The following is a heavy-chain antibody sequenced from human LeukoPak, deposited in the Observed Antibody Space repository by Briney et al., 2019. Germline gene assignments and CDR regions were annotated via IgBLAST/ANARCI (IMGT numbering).Heavy chain of an antibody. CDR2: IYNSDRT. CDR3: ASASKWLQFDY. V-gene: IGHV3-53*01. Sequence: GGSLRLSCAASELSVSSDYMGWVRQAPGKGLEWVSTIYNSDRTSYADFVKGRFTISRDNSENTLYLQMSSLRAEDTAVYYCASASKWLQFDYWGQGTLVTVSS. CDR1: ELSVSSDY. J-gene: IGHJ4*02. D-gene: IGHD5-12*01.